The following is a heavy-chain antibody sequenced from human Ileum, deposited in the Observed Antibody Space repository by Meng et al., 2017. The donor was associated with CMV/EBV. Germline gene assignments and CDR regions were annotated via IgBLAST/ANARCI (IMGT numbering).Heavy chain of an antibody. CDR2: VGGNGDGT. CDR1: CITFGSYA. CDR3: AKGVSVFGVVPDH. Sequence: GSCITFGSYAMSWVRQAPGKGLEWVSDVGGNGDGTYHADSVKGRFTISRDNSRNTLYLQMNSLRADDTAVYYCAKGVSVFGVVPDHWGQGTLVTVSS. J-gene: IGHJ4*02. D-gene: IGHD3-3*01. V-gene: IGHV3-23*01.